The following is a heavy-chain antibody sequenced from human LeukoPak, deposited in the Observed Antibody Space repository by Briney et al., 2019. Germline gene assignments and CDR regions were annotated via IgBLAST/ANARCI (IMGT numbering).Heavy chain of an antibody. CDR3: ARGVRLVTIFGVGLLDY. J-gene: IGHJ4*02. Sequence: TSETLSLTCAVYGGSFSGYYWSWIRQPPGKGLEWIGEINHSGSTNYNPSLKSRVTISVDTSKNQFSLKLSSVTAADTAVYYCARGVRLVTIFGVGLLDYWGQGTLVTVSS. CDR1: GGSFSGYY. CDR2: INHSGST. D-gene: IGHD3-3*01. V-gene: IGHV4-34*01.